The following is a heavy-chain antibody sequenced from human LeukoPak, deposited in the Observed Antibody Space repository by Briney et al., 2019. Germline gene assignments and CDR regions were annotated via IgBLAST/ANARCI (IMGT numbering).Heavy chain of an antibody. CDR2: MNPNSGNT. J-gene: IGHJ4*02. CDR1: GYTFTSYD. CDR3: ARRRRALRSGYDFNY. D-gene: IGHD5-12*01. V-gene: IGHV1-8*01. Sequence: ASVKVSCKASGYTFTSYDINWVRQATGQGLEWMGWMNPNSGNTGYAQKFQGRVTITRNTSISTAYMELSSLRSEDTAVYYCARRRRALRSGYDFNYWGQGTLVTVSS.